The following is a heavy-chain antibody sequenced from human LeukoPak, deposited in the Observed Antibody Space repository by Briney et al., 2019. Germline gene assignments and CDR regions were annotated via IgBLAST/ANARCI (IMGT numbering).Heavy chain of an antibody. CDR3: ARGPGLYYYYYYYMDV. CDR2: INDSGST. CDR1: GGSFSGYY. J-gene: IGHJ6*03. V-gene: IGHV4-34*01. Sequence: PSETLSLTCAFYGGSFSGYYWSWIRQPPGKGLEWIGEINDSGSTNYNPSLKSRVTISVDTSKEQFSLKLNSVTAADTAVYHCARGPGLYYYYYYYMDVWGKGTTVTISS. D-gene: IGHD4/OR15-4a*01.